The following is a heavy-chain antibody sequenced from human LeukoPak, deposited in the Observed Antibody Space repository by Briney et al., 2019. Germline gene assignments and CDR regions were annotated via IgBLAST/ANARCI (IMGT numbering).Heavy chain of an antibody. CDR2: ISGSGGST. CDR1: GFTSSSYA. CDR3: ATKYSSGWYFGY. D-gene: IGHD6-19*01. V-gene: IGHV3-23*01. J-gene: IGHJ4*02. Sequence: PGGSLRLSCAASGFTSSSYAMSWVRQAPGKGLEWVSAISGSGGSTYYADSVKGRFTISRDNSKNTLYLQMNSLRAEDTAVYYCATKYSSGWYFGYWGQGTLVTVSS.